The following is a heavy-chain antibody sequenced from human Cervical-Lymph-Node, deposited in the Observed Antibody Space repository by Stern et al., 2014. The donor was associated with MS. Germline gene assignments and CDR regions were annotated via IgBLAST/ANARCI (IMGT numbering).Heavy chain of an antibody. Sequence: QVQLQQSGPGLVKPSQTLSLTCAISGDSVSSNSAAWNWIRQSPWRGLEWLGRTYYRSKWCYDYALSVKSRITINPDTSKNQFSLHLNSVTPEDTAVYYCARVQGATIYNWGQGTLVTVSS. CDR2: TYYRSKWCY. J-gene: IGHJ4*02. D-gene: IGHD5-12*01. CDR3: ARVQGATIYN. V-gene: IGHV6-1*01. CDR1: GDSVSSNSAA.